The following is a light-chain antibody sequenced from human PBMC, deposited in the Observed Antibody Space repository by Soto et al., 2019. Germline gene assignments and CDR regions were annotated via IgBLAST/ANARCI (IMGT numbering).Light chain of an antibody. CDR2: EGS. V-gene: IGLV2-23*01. J-gene: IGLJ2*01. CDR1: SRDVGTYTL. Sequence: QSVLTQPASVSGAPGQSITISCTGTSRDVGTYTLVSWYQHYPGKAPKLIIYEGSKRPSGVSNRFSASKTCRTASLTISGLQPEDEADYYCCSYAGSSSVVFGGGTKLTVL. CDR3: CSYAGSSSVV.